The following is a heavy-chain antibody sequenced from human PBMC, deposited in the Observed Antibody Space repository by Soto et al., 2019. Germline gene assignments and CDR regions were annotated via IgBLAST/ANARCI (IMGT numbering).Heavy chain of an antibody. D-gene: IGHD4-17*01. CDR2: IYYSGST. CDR1: GGSITSSSYY. CDR3: ARHVTTSLWWFDP. Sequence: SETLSLTCTVSGGSITSSSYYWGWIRQPPGKGLEWIGSIYYSGSTYYNPSLKSRVTISVDTSKNQFSLKLSSVTAADTAVYYCARHVTTSLWWFDPWGQGTLVTVSS. J-gene: IGHJ5*02. V-gene: IGHV4-39*01.